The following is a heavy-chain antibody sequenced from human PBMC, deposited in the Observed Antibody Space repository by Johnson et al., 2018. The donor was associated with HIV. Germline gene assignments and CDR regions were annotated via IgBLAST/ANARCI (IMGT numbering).Heavy chain of an antibody. V-gene: IGHV3-30*02. Sequence: QVQLVESGGGVVQRGGSLRLSCVASGFTFSSYGMHWVRQAPGKGLEWVAFIRYDGSNKYYADSVQGRFTISRDNSKNTLYLQMNSLRAEDTAVYYCARDLNRYYYGSVKAFDIWGQGTMVTVSS. CDR2: IRYDGSNK. CDR1: GFTFSSYG. D-gene: IGHD3-10*01. J-gene: IGHJ3*02. CDR3: ARDLNRYYYGSVKAFDI.